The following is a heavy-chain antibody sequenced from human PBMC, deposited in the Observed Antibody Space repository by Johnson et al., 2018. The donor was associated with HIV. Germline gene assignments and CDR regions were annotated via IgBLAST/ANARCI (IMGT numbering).Heavy chain of an antibody. J-gene: IGHJ3*01. V-gene: IGHV3-66*01. CDR2: IYSGGST. D-gene: IGHD3-22*01. CDR3: ARAGTSGSYAFDF. Sequence: VQLVESGGSVVRPGGSLRLSCAASGFTVSSNYMTWVRQAPGKGLEWVSVIYSGGSTYYADSVKGRFTISRDNSKTTLYLQMNSLRAEDTAVYYCARAGTSGSYAFDFWGQGTMVTVSS. CDR1: GFTVSSNY.